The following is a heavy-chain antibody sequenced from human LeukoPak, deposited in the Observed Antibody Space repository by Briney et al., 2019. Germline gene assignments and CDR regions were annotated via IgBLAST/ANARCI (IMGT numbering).Heavy chain of an antibody. CDR2: INSDGSST. CDR3: AREPPARDEGQIDY. J-gene: IGHJ4*02. V-gene: IGHV3-74*01. Sequence: QPGGSLRLSCAASGFTFSSYWMHWVRQAPGEGLVWVSRINSDGSSTSYADSVKGRFTISRDNAKNTLYLQMNGLRAEDTAVYYCAREPPARDEGQIDYWGQETLVTVSS. CDR1: GFTFSSYW.